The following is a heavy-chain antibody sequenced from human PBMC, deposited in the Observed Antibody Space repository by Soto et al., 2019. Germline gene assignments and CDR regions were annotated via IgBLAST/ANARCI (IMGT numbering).Heavy chain of an antibody. D-gene: IGHD4-17*01. CDR1: GYTFTSYY. CDR2: INPSGGST. V-gene: IGHV1-46*03. J-gene: IGHJ3*02. CDR3: ARDRRYGDYWVNAFDI. Sequence: ASVKVSCKASGYTFTSYYMHWVRQAPGQGLEWMGIINPSGGSTSYAQKFQGRVTMTRDTSTSTVYMELSSLRSEDTAVYYCARDRRYGDYWVNAFDIWGQGTMVTVSS.